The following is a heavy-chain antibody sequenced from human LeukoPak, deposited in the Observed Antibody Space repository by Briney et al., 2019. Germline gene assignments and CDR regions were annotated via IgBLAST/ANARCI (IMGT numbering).Heavy chain of an antibody. Sequence: ASVKVSCKASGYTFTGYYMHWVRQAPGQGLEWMGRINPNSGGTDYGRKFQGRVTMTRDTSISTVYMELSRLRSDDTAVYYCARDMTTGSSFDYWGQGTLVTVSS. CDR2: INPNSGGT. D-gene: IGHD4-17*01. CDR3: ARDMTTGSSFDY. V-gene: IGHV1-2*06. J-gene: IGHJ4*02. CDR1: GYTFTGYY.